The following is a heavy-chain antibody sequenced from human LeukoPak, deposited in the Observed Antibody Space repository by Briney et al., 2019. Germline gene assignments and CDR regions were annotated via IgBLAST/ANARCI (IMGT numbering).Heavy chain of an antibody. D-gene: IGHD5-24*01. CDR3: ARVRAGYNSLDY. V-gene: IGHV1-46*01. J-gene: IGHJ4*02. CDR2: INPSGGST. Sequence: ASVKVSCKASGYTFTSYYMHWVRQAPGQGLEWMGIINPSGGSTSYAQKFQGRVTMTWDTSTSTVYMELSSLRSEDTAVYYCARVRAGYNSLDYWGQGTLVTVSS. CDR1: GYTFTSYY.